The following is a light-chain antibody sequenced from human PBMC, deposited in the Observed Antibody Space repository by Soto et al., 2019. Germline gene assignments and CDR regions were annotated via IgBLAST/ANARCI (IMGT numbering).Light chain of an antibody. Sequence: DIVMTQSPLALLVTPGETASISCRSSQSLVHFNGYNYLDWYLQKPGQSPQLLIYLGSYRASGFPDRFSGSGSGTDFTLIISRVEAEDVGVYYCMQALQTPITFGQGTRLEIK. CDR1: QSLVHFNGYNY. V-gene: IGKV2-28*01. CDR2: LGS. J-gene: IGKJ5*01. CDR3: MQALQTPIT.